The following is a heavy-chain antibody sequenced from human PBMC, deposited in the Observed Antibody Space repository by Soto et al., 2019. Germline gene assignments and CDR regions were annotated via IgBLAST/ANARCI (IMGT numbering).Heavy chain of an antibody. CDR2: ISYDGSNK. V-gene: IGHV3-30-3*01. Sequence: GGSLRLSCAASGFTFSSYAMHWVRQAPGKGLEWVAVISYDGSNKYYADSVKGRFTISRDNSKNTLYLQMNSLRAEDTAVYYCARAPTFSHFDYWGQGTLVTVSS. CDR1: GFTFSSYA. D-gene: IGHD3-16*01. J-gene: IGHJ4*02. CDR3: ARAPTFSHFDY.